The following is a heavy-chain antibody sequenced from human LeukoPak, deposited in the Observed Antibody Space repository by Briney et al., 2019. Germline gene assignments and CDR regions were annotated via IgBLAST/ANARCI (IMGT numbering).Heavy chain of an antibody. V-gene: IGHV3-21*01. D-gene: IGHD1-1*01. CDR3: ARDRGNDDPIDY. J-gene: IGHJ4*02. CDR1: GFTFSSYS. CDR2: ISSSSSYI. Sequence: PGGSLRLSCAASGFTFSSYSMNWVRQAPGKGLEWVSSISSSSSYIYYADSVKGRFTVSRDDSKDSLYLRMDSLRVEDTAVYYCARDRGNDDPIDYWGQGTLVTISS.